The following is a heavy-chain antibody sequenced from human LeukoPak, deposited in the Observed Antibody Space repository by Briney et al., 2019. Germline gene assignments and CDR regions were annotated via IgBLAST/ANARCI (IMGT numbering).Heavy chain of an antibody. D-gene: IGHD1-26*01. CDR3: AREGAYSRTYYPFDY. Sequence: GGSLRLSCAASGFTFSSLAFHWVRQAPGKGLEWVSFISYDGKNKKYTDSVKGRFTISRDDSKNTLYVQMNSLRPEDTAVYYCAREGAYSRTYYPFDYWGQGTLVTVSS. CDR2: ISYDGKNK. V-gene: IGHV3-30*04. J-gene: IGHJ4*02. CDR1: GFTFSSLA.